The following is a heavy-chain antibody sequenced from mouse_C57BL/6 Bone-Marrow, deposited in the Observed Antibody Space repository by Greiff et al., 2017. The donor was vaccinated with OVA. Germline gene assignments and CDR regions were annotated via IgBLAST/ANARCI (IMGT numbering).Heavy chain of an antibody. CDR1: GYTFTDYE. J-gene: IGHJ3*01. CDR3: TREGSYYTYWGFAY. D-gene: IGHD2-12*01. Sequence: VQLQQSGAELVRPGASVTLSCKASGYTFTDYEMHWVKQTPVHGLEWIGAIDPETGGTAYNQKFKGKAILTAAKSSSTAYMELRSLTSEDTAVYYCTREGSYYTYWGFAYWGQGTLVTVSA. CDR2: IDPETGGT. V-gene: IGHV1-15*01.